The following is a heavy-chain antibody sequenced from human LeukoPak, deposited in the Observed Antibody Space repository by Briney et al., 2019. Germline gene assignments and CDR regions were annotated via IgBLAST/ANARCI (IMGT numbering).Heavy chain of an antibody. CDR3: ARAAAGTPPLFVQH. CDR1: GFTFSSYS. CDR2: ISSSSSYI. Sequence: GGSLRLSCAASGFTFSSYSMNCVRQAPGKGLEWVSSISSSSSYIYYADSVKGRFTISRDNAKNSLYLQMNSLRAEDTAVYYCARAAAGTPPLFVQHWGQGTLVTVSS. V-gene: IGHV3-21*01. J-gene: IGHJ1*01. D-gene: IGHD6-13*01.